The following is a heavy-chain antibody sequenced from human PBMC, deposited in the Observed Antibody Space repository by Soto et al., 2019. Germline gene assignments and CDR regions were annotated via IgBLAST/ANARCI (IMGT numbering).Heavy chain of an antibody. V-gene: IGHV1-69*01. D-gene: IGHD1-1*01. CDR2: IIPIFGTA. Sequence: QVQLVQSGAEVKKPGSSVKVSCKASGGTFSSYAISWVRQAPGQGLEWMGGIIPIFGTANYAQKFQGRVTITADESTSTAYMELSSLRSEDTAVYYCARFPFHWNEHGYYYYYGMDVWGQGTTVTVSS. J-gene: IGHJ6*02. CDR3: ARFPFHWNEHGYYYYYGMDV. CDR1: GGTFSSYA.